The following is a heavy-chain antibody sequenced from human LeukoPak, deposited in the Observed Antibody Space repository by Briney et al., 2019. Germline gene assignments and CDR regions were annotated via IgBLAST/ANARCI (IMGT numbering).Heavy chain of an antibody. CDR3: MREYSNGTGGAVFDI. V-gene: IGHV1-8*01. D-gene: IGHD4-11*01. CDR1: RYTFTRYE. Sequence: ASVKVSCKASRYTFTRYEINWVPQATGHRREWMGGMNPNSAKTGYAQKFQRRVTISRNTSISTAYMELSSLRSEDPTEHHCMREYSNGTGGAVFDIWGQEKVVTVS. CDR2: MNPNSAKT. J-gene: IGHJ3*02.